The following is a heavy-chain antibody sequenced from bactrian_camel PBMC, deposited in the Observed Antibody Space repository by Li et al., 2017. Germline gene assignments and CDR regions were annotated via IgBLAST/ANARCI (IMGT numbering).Heavy chain of an antibody. CDR1: GFSISRRC. V-gene: IGHV3S67*01. CDR2: IGSSGP. Sequence: EVQLVESGGGSVQAGGSLTLSCAASGFSISRRCMGWFRQTPGTEREGVARIGSSGPRYADSVKGRSTISGDNAKNTVYLQMNSLKSEDTGRYYCVPGMEVVDFGDWGQGTQVTVS. J-gene: IGHJ6*01. D-gene: IGHD1*01. CDR3: VPGMEVVDFGD.